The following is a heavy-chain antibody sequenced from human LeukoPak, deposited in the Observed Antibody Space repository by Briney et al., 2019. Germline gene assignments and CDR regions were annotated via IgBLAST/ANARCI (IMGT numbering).Heavy chain of an antibody. J-gene: IGHJ4*02. CDR3: ASRSSTTGTTDY. D-gene: IGHD6-13*01. V-gene: IGHV4-4*02. CDR2: IYHSGST. CDR1: GGSISSSNW. Sequence: SETLSLTCTVSGGSISSSNWWSCVRQPPGKGLEWIGEIYHSGSTNYNPSLKSRVTISVDKSKNQFSLKLSSVTAADTAVYYCASRSSTTGTTDYWGQGTLVTVSS.